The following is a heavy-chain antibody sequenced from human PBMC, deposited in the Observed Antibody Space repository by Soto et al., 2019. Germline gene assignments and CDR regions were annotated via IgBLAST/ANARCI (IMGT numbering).Heavy chain of an antibody. V-gene: IGHV3-21*01. CDR2: ISSSSSYI. Sequence: EVQLVESGGGLVKPGGSLRLSCAASGFTFSSYSMNWVRQAPGKGLEWVSSISSSSSYIYYADSVKGRFTISRDNAKNSLYLQMNSLRAEDTAVYYCARDGQWLVWSNAFDIWGQGTMVTVSS. D-gene: IGHD6-19*01. CDR3: ARDGQWLVWSNAFDI. J-gene: IGHJ3*02. CDR1: GFTFSSYS.